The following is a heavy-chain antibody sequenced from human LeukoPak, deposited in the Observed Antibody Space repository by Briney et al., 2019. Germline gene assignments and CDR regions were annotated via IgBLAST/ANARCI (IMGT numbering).Heavy chain of an antibody. Sequence: GGSLRLFCAASGFTFSSYAMSWARHAPGEGLEGVSSISGSGGSTSHTVSVKGRFTNTRDNSKNTLYLQMNSLRAEDTAVYYCAKGAATGYSYSVLYYIAEWGQGSLVTVSS. CDR3: AKGAATGYSYSVLYYIAE. CDR2: ISGSGGST. CDR1: GFTFSSYA. V-gene: IGHV3-23*01. J-gene: IGHJ4*02. D-gene: IGHD5-18*01.